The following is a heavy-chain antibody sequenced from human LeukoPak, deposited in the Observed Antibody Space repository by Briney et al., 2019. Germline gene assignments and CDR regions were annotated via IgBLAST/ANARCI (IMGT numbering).Heavy chain of an antibody. J-gene: IGHJ5*02. V-gene: IGHV3-23*01. CDR3: ATRRRAYYYGSGSSAPNWFDP. Sequence: GGSLRLSCAASGFTFSSYAMSWVRQAPGKGLEWVSAISGSGGSTYYADSVKGRFTISRDNSKNTLYLQMNSLRAEDTAVYYCATRRRAYYYGSGSSAPNWFDPWGQGTLVTVSS. CDR1: GFTFSSYA. D-gene: IGHD3-10*01. CDR2: ISGSGGST.